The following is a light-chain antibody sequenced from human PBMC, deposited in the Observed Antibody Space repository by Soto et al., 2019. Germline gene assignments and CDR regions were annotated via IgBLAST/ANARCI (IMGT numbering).Light chain of an antibody. CDR2: KST. Sequence: DIQMTQSPSTLSASVGDGVTITCRASQSISSWLAWYQQKPGKAPKLLIYKSTSLESGVPARFSGSGSGTEFDLTVSSREPDDFATYCCEQYNSYLRTFGQGTKVDIK. J-gene: IGKJ1*01. CDR1: QSISSW. CDR3: EQYNSYLRT. V-gene: IGKV1-5*03.